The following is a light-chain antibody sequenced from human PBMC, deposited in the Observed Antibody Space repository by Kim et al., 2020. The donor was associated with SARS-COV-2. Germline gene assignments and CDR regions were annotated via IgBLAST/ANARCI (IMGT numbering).Light chain of an antibody. V-gene: IGLV3-1*01. J-gene: IGLJ3*02. Sequence: VSPGQTAYITCSGDILGNKFTSWYLQRPGQSPVRVIYQDDNRPSGIPERFSGSSSGNTATLTIGGTQAMDEADYYCQAWDSNIEGVFGGGTQLTVL. CDR3: QAWDSNIEGV. CDR1: ILGNKF. CDR2: QDD.